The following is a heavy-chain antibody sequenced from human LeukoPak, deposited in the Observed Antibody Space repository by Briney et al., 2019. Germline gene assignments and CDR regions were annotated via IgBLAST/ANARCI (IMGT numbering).Heavy chain of an antibody. J-gene: IGHJ3*02. CDR1: GGSISSSSYY. D-gene: IGHD2-2*01. V-gene: IGHV4-39*01. Sequence: SETLSLTCTVSGGSISSSSYYWGWIRQPPGKGLEWIGSIYYSGSTYYNPSLKSRVTISVDTSKNQFSLKLSSVTAADTAVYYCARRYCSSTSCYYAFDIWGQGTMVTVSS. CDR2: IYYSGST. CDR3: ARRYCSSTSCYYAFDI.